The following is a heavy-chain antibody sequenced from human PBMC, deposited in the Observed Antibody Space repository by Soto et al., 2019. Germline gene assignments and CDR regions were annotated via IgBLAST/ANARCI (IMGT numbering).Heavy chain of an antibody. CDR2: IDPSDSYT. V-gene: IGHV5-10-1*01. Sequence: GESLKISWMGSGSSFSNNSISWFRHMHEQGLKWMGRIDPSDSYTNYSPTFQGHVTMSIDKSLSTAYLQWRSLEASDTAIYYCAIFDRPTASTKIYSRGQGTLVTVSS. CDR1: GSSFSNNS. CDR3: AIFDRPTASTKIYS. J-gene: IGHJ5*01. D-gene: IGHD2-2*01.